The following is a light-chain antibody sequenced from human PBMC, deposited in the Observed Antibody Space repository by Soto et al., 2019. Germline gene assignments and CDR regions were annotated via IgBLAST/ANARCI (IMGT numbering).Light chain of an antibody. CDR3: QKYNTVPRT. V-gene: IGKV1-27*01. J-gene: IGKJ1*01. CDR1: QGISHF. CDR2: AAS. Sequence: DIQMTQSPSSLSASVGDRVTIICGASQGISHFLAWYQQKPGKVPKLLIYAASILQSGVPPRFSGSGSGTDFTLTISNLQPEDVATYYCQKYNTVPRTFGQGTKVEI.